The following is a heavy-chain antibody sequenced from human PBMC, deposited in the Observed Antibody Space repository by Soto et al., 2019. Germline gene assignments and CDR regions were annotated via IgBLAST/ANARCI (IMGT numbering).Heavy chain of an antibody. CDR3: ARDLGYYDILTGFPRYYGMDV. CDR2: IYTSGST. D-gene: IGHD3-9*01. Sequence: SETLSLTSNVSGGYISSYYWSWIRQPAGKGLEGIGRIYTSGSTNYNPSLKSRVTMSVDTSKNQFSLKLSSVTAADTAVYYCARDLGYYDILTGFPRYYGMDVWGQGTTVTVSS. J-gene: IGHJ6*02. CDR1: GGYISSYY. V-gene: IGHV4-4*07.